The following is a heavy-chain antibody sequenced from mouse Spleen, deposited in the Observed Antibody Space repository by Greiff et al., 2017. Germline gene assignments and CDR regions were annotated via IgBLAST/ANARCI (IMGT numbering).Heavy chain of an antibody. V-gene: IGHV1-80*01. Sequence: VQLQQSGAELVKPGASVKISCKASGYAFSSYWMNWVKQRPGKGLEWIGQIYPGDGDTNYNGKFKGKATLTADKSSSTAYMQLSSLTSEDSAVYFCARNGRRDWYFDVWGAGTTVTVSS. CDR1: GYAFSSYW. J-gene: IGHJ1*01. D-gene: IGHD2-12*01. CDR3: ARNGRRDWYFDV. CDR2: IYPGDGDT.